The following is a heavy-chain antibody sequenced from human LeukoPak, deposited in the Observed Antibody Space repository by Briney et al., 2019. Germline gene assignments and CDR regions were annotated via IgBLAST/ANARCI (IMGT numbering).Heavy chain of an antibody. CDR2: INPSGGST. J-gene: IGHJ4*02. D-gene: IGHD4-17*01. Sequence: ASVKVSCKASGYTFTSYYMHWVRQAPGQGLEWMGIINPSGGSTSYAQKFQGRVTVTRDTSTSTVYMELSSLRSEDTAVYYCARDLATTYGDYAWCFFDYWGQGTLVTVSS. CDR1: GYTFTSYY. CDR3: ARDLATTYGDYAWCFFDY. V-gene: IGHV1-46*01.